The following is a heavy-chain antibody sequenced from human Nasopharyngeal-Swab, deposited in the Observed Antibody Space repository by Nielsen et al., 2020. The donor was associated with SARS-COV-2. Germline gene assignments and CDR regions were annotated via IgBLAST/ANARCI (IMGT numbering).Heavy chain of an antibody. J-gene: IGHJ5*02. CDR3: ARGHGVWFGEPDNWFDP. Sequence: GESLKISCAASGFTFSSYYMNWVRYAPGHGLEWVSYISSRGSTIYYAASVKGRFTISRDNAKNSLYLQMNSLRAEDTAVYYCARGHGVWFGEPDNWFDPWGQGTLVTVSS. V-gene: IGHV3-48*03. D-gene: IGHD3-10*01. CDR1: GFTFSSYY. CDR2: ISSRGSTI.